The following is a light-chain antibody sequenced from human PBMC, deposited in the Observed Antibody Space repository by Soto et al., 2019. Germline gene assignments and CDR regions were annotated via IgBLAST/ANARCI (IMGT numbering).Light chain of an antibody. CDR3: QQDNNWPPYT. CDR1: QSVSSN. J-gene: IGKJ2*01. V-gene: IGKV3-15*01. CDR2: GAS. Sequence: EIVMTQSPATLSVSPGERATLSCRASQSVSSNVAWYQQKPGQAPRLLIYGASTRATGIPARFSGSGSGTEFTLTISSLQSEDFAVYYCQQDNNWPPYTFGQGTKLEIK.